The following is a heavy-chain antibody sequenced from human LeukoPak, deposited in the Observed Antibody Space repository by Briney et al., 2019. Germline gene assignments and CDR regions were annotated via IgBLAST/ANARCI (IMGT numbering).Heavy chain of an antibody. CDR2: ISTSGNTI. V-gene: IGHV3-48*02. Sequence: GGSLRLSCAASGFTFSTYTMNWVRQAPGTGLEWVSYISTSGNTIYYADSVKGRFTISRDNAKNSLYLQMNSLRDEDTAVYYCARDSGPFDIWGQGTMVTVSS. CDR3: ARDSGPFDI. CDR1: GFTFSTYT. J-gene: IGHJ3*02.